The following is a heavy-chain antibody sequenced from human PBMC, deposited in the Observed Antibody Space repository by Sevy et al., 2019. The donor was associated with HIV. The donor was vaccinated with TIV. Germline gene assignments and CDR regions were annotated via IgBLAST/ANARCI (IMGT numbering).Heavy chain of an antibody. CDR3: AREDGSRQYFQY. J-gene: IGHJ1*01. V-gene: IGHV3-48*03. D-gene: IGHD6-13*01. CDR2: ISNSGSII. CDR1: GFIFSSYE. Sequence: GGSLRLSCAASGFIFSSYEMSWVRQAPGKGLEWVSHISNSGSIIYYEDSVKGRFTISRDNAKNSLYLQMNSLRAEDTAVYYCAREDGSRQYFQYWGQGTLVTVSS.